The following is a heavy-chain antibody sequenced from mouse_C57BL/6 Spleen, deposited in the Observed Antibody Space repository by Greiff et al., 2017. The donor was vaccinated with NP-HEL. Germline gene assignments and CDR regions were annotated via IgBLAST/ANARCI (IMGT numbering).Heavy chain of an antibody. CDR3: TRDGTGYWYFDV. Sequence: DVHLVESGEGLVKPGGSLKLSCAASGFTFSSYAMSWVRQTPEKRLEWVAYISSGGDYIYYADTVKGRFTISRDNARNTLYLQMSSLKSEDTAMYYCTRDGTGYWYFDVWGTGTTVTVSS. CDR1: GFTFSSYA. D-gene: IGHD3-3*01. V-gene: IGHV5-9-1*02. CDR2: ISSGGDYI. J-gene: IGHJ1*03.